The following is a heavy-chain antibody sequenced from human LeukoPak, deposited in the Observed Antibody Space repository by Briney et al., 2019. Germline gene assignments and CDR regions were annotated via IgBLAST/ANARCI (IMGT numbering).Heavy chain of an antibody. D-gene: IGHD2-15*01. CDR2: VYRGGST. CDR3: AREGYYSGGSCYSGRWYFDL. Sequence: SETLSLTCTVSGGSISSYHWSWIRQPPGKGLEWIGYVYRGGSTNYNPSLKSRVTTSADTSKNHLSLKMSSVTAADTAVYYCAREGYYSGGSCYSGRWYFDLWGRGTLVTVSS. J-gene: IGHJ2*01. CDR1: GGSISSYH. V-gene: IGHV4-4*08.